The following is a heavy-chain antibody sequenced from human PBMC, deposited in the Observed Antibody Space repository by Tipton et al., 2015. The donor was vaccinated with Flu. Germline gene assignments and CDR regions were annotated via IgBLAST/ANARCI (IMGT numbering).Heavy chain of an antibody. CDR1: GFSFRDYP. V-gene: IGHV3-30*04. CDR3: AREEAIVAAVFDS. J-gene: IGHJ4*02. D-gene: IGHD2-15*01. Sequence: SLRLSCEASGFSFRDYPMHWVRQAPGKGLEWVALISYDSTQRVFTDSVKGRFTISRDNSKNTVYLQMNSLRPEDTAVYYCAREEAIVAAVFDSWGQGTLVTVSS. CDR2: ISYDSTQR.